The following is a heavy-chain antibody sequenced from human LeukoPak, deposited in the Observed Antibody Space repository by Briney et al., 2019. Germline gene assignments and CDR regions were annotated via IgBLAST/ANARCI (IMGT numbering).Heavy chain of an antibody. V-gene: IGHV3-30*18. J-gene: IGHJ4*02. D-gene: IGHD5-24*01. CDR3: AKDREMTTIPSGFARY. Sequence: GGSLRLSCAASGFTFSNYGMHWVRQAPGKGLEWVAVISYDGSNKYYAESVKGRFTISRDNSKNTLYLQMNSLRAEDTAVYSCAKDREMTTIPSGFARYWGQGTLVTVSS. CDR2: ISYDGSNK. CDR1: GFTFSNYG.